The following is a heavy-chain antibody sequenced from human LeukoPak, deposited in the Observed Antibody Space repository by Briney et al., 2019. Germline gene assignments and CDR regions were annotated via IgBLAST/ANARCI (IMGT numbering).Heavy chain of an antibody. J-gene: IGHJ6*02. CDR1: GYTFTGYY. D-gene: IGHD4-23*01. CDR3: ARAYGGNNYYYYGMGV. Sequence: ASVKVSCKASGYTFTGYYMHWVRQAPGQGLEWMGWINPNSGGTYYAQKFQGRVTMTRDTSISTAYMELSRLRSDDTAVYYCARAYGGNNYYYYGMGVWGQGNTVTVSS. V-gene: IGHV1-2*02. CDR2: INPNSGGT.